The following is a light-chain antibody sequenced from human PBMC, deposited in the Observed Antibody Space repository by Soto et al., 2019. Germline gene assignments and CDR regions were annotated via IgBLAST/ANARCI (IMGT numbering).Light chain of an antibody. CDR3: QQYNNWPPGT. CDR2: GAS. CDR1: QSVRAN. J-gene: IGKJ1*01. V-gene: IGKV3-15*01. Sequence: EIVMTQSPATLSVSPGERATLSCRASQSVRANLAWYQQKPGQAPRLLLYGASTRATGIPARFSGSGSGTEFTLTISSLQSEDFAVYYCQQYNNWPPGTFGQGTKVEIK.